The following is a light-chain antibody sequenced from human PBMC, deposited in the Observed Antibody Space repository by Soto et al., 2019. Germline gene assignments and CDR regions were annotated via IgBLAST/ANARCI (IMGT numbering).Light chain of an antibody. V-gene: IGLV1-51*01. CDR1: SPNIESNY. CDR3: GTWDSSLSAVV. Sequence: QSVLTQPPSVSAAPGQKVTSPGPGTSPNIESNYVSWYQQLPGTAPKLLIYDNNKRPSGIPDRFSASKSGPSATLGITGLQTGDEADYYCGTWDSSLSAVVFGGGTKLTVL. J-gene: IGLJ2*01. CDR2: DNN.